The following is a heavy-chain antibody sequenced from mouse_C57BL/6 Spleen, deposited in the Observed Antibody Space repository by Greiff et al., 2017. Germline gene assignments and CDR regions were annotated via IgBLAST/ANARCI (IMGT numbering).Heavy chain of an antibody. CDR1: GFTFSSYG. Sequence: EVQLVESGGDLVKPGGSLKLSCAASGFTFSSYGMSWVRQTPDKRLEWVATISSGGSYTYYPASVKGRFTISRDNAKNTLYLQMSSLKSEDTAMYYCAREDGSSYVNYWGQGTTLTVSS. CDR2: ISSGGSYT. V-gene: IGHV5-6*01. D-gene: IGHD1-1*01. J-gene: IGHJ2*01. CDR3: AREDGSSYVNY.